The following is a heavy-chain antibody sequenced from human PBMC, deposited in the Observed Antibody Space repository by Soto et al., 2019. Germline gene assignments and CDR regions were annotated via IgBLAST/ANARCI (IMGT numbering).Heavy chain of an antibody. CDR2: IKQDGSEK. J-gene: IGHJ3*02. Sequence: PGGSLRLSCAASGFTFSSYWMSWVRQAPGKGLEWVANIKQDGSEKYYVDSVKGRFTISRDNAKNSLYLQMNSLRAEGTAVYYCARVGRWAYYDFWSGPNDAFDIWGQGTMVTVSS. V-gene: IGHV3-7*03. CDR3: ARVGRWAYYDFWSGPNDAFDI. D-gene: IGHD3-3*01. CDR1: GFTFSSYW.